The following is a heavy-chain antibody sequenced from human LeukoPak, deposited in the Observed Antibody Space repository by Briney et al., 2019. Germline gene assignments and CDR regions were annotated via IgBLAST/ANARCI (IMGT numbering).Heavy chain of an antibody. CDR1: GFTVSSNH. CDR3: ARVHVYYGLDV. J-gene: IGHJ6*02. CDR2: IYSGGSA. V-gene: IGHV3-53*01. Sequence: GGSLRLSCAASGFTVSSNHMSWVRQAPGKGLEWVLVIYSGGSAYYADSVKGRFTISRDNSKNTLYLQMNSLRAEDTAVYYCARVHVYYGLDVWGQGTTVTVSS.